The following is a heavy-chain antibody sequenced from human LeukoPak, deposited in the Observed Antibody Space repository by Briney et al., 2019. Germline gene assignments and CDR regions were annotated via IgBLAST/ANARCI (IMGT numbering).Heavy chain of an antibody. V-gene: IGHV3-74*01. J-gene: IGHJ3*02. CDR2: IKSDGSST. Sequence: GGSLRLSCAASGFTFSNYWMHWVRQRPGKGLEWVAQIKSDGSSTSYPDAVKGRFSISRDNVKTTLYLQMTSLRVEDTAVYYCARDEYDLLAGAFDIWGQGTMVNGAS. D-gene: IGHD2-2*01. CDR1: GFTFSNYW. CDR3: ARDEYDLLAGAFDI.